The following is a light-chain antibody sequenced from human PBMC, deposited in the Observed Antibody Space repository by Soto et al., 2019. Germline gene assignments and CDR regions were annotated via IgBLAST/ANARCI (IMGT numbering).Light chain of an antibody. CDR3: CPYTGSVTRCV. Sequence: QSALTQPASVSGSPGQSITISCTGTSSDIGAYNVVSWYQHHPGKAPKLVIYEGSKRPSGVSNRFSASKSGNTASLTISGLQAEDEADYYCCPYTGSVTRCVFGTGTKVTVL. V-gene: IGLV2-23*01. CDR2: EGS. CDR1: SSDIGAYNV. J-gene: IGLJ1*01.